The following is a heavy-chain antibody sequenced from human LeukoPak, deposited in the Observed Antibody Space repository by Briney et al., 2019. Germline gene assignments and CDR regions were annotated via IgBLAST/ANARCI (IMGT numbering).Heavy chain of an antibody. CDR1: GGSFSGYY. Sequence: PSETLSLTCAVYGGSFSGYYWSWIRQPPGKGLEWIGEINHSGSTNYNPSLKSRVTISVDTSKNQISLKLTSVTAADTAVYFCARERYSRGWYPFEFWGQGTLVTVSS. D-gene: IGHD6-19*01. J-gene: IGHJ4*02. CDR2: INHSGST. V-gene: IGHV4-34*01. CDR3: ARERYSRGWYPFEF.